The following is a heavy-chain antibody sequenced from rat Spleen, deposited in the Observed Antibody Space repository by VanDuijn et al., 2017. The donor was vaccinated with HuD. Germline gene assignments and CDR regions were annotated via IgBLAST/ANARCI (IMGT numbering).Heavy chain of an antibody. CDR1: GFSLTSYH. V-gene: IGHV2-43*01. CDR2: IWTGGNT. Sequence: QVQLKESGPGLVQPSQTLSLTCTVSGFSLTSYHVSWVRQPPGKGLEWMGLIWTGGNTVYNSLFKSRLSISRDTSKSQVFLEMNSLQTEDTATYYCARDGKTDFDYWGQGVMVTVSS. J-gene: IGHJ2*01. D-gene: IGHD5-1*01. CDR3: ARDGKTDFDY.